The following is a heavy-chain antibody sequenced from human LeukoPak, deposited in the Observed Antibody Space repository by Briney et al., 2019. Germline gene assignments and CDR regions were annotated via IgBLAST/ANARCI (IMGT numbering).Heavy chain of an antibody. CDR1: GFTFSSYA. D-gene: IGHD3-10*01. CDR2: ISGSGDST. J-gene: IGHJ6*03. V-gene: IGHV3-23*01. CDR3: AKDRRSNGSGSPSGYMDV. Sequence: GGSLRLSCAASGFTFSSYALSWVRQAPGKGLEWVSAISGSGDSTYYADSVKGRFTISRDNSKNTLYLQMNSLRAEDTAVYYCAKDRRSNGSGSPSGYMDVWGKGTTVSVSS.